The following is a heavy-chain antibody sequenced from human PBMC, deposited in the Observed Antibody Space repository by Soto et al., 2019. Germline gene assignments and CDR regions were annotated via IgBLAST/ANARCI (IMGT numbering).Heavy chain of an antibody. V-gene: IGHV1-69*02. CDR1: GGTFSSYT. CDR2: IIPILGIA. Sequence: QVQLVQSGAEVKKPGSSVKVSCKASGGTFSSYTISWVRQAPGQGLEWMGRIIPILGIANYAQKFQGRVTITSNKSTSPAYMELSSVRSEDTAVEYCARSPLVVAAIRLDYWGQGTLVTVSS. CDR3: ARSPLVVAAIRLDY. J-gene: IGHJ4*02. D-gene: IGHD2-15*01.